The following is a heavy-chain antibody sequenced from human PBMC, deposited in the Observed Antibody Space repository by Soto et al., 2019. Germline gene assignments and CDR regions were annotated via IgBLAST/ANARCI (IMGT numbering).Heavy chain of an antibody. D-gene: IGHD1-1*01. CDR2: INYSGNT. V-gene: IGHV4-34*01. J-gene: IGHJ6*02. CDR3: ARTRNLDV. CDR1: GESLSGYY. Sequence: QVQLQQWGAGLLKPSETLSLTCAVYGESLSGYYGNWIRQSPGKGLEWIGEINYSGNTNYNPSLTIRVTISIDTSQNPFSLTMSSVTAADTAVYYCARTRNLDVWGQGTTVIVSS.